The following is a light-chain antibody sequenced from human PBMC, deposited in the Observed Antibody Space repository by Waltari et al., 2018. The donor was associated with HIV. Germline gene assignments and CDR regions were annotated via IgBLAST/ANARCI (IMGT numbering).Light chain of an antibody. CDR2: RDS. CDR3: QVWASGVV. J-gene: IGLJ2*01. V-gene: IGLV3-9*01. Sequence: SYELTQPLAVSVALGQTATITCERDNIGSKNVHLYPHKPGQAPVGVIQRDSDRPSGIPERFSGSNSGNTATLTISRAQAGDEAVYYCQVWASGVVFGGGTKLTVL. CDR1: NIGSKN.